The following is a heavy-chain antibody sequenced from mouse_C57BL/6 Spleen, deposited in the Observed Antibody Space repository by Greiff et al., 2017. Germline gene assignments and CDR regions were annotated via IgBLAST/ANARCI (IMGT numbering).Heavy chain of an antibody. J-gene: IGHJ1*03. CDR2: INTNNGGT. D-gene: IGHD4-1*01. CDR1: GYTFTDYN. Sequence: VQLQQSGPELVQPGASVKIPCKASGYTFTDYNMDWVKQSHGQSLEWIGAINTNNGGTTYNQKFKGKANLTVDKSYSTAYMELSSLTSEDTAVYYCARGETEEEYFDDWGTGTSVTVSS. CDR3: ARGETEEEYFDD. V-gene: IGHV1-18*01.